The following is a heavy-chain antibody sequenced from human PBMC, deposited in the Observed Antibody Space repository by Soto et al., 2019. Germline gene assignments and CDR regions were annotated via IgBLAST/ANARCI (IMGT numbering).Heavy chain of an antibody. CDR3: AKREGHTFGLFH. CDR2: IKTDGSST. V-gene: IGHV3-74*01. Sequence: EVQLVESGGGLVQPGGSLRLSCAASGFSFSAYWIHWVRQAPEKGLEWVSRIKTDGSSTDYADSVKGRFTISRDNAKNILYLKMDSLRVEDTAVYYCAKREGHTFGLFHWGQGTLVTVSS. J-gene: IGHJ4*02. D-gene: IGHD5-18*01. CDR1: GFSFSAYW.